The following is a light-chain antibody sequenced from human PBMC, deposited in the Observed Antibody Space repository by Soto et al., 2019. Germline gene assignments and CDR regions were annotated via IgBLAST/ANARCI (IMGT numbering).Light chain of an antibody. CDR3: MQALVNPLS. J-gene: IGKJ2*01. CDR2: LAS. Sequence: IVMSQSPLSLTATPGQPASISCRSSHSLLHSNGFNYLDWYLQKPGQPPHVLIYLASYRASWVPYRVPGSGSGTEFTVSITSVEAEYVGFVDTMQALVNPLSFGLGNK. CDR1: HSLLHSNGFNY. V-gene: IGKV2-28*01.